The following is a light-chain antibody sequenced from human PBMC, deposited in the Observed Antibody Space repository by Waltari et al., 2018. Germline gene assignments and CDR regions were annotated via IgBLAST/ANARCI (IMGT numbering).Light chain of an antibody. CDR1: SSNIGAGHD. Sequence: QSVLTQPPSVSGAPGQRVTISCTGSSSNIGAGHDVNWYQQFPGKGPKLHTCGNATRPSVVPDRCSGSKSGTSASLTIAGLQAEDEADYYCQSLDISLSGGVIFGGGTKV. J-gene: IGLJ2*01. CDR3: QSLDISLSGGVI. V-gene: IGLV1-40*01. CDR2: GNA.